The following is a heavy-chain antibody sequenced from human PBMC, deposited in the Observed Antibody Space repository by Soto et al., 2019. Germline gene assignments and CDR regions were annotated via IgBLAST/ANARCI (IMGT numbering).Heavy chain of an antibody. CDR2: INHSGST. CDR1: GGSFSGHY. J-gene: IGHJ6*02. D-gene: IGHD3-3*01. V-gene: IGHV4-34*01. Sequence: SETLSLTCAVYGGSFSGHYWSWIRQPPGKGLEWIGEINHSGSTNYNPSLKSRVTISVDTSKNQFSLKLSSVTAADTAVYYCARAPYDFWSGHLGSYYYYYGMDVWGQGTTVTVS. CDR3: ARAPYDFWSGHLGSYYYYYGMDV.